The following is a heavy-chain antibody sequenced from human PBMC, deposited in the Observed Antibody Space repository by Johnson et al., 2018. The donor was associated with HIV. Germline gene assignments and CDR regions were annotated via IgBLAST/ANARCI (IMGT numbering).Heavy chain of an antibody. D-gene: IGHD3-16*01. CDR1: GFTFSSFA. CDR2: ISYDGSHK. J-gene: IGHJ3*02. CDR3: AKPMGGDDAFDI. V-gene: IGHV3-30*04. Sequence: QVQLVESGGGLVQPGRSLRLSCAASGFTFSSFAMHWVRQAPGKGLEWVAVISYDGSHKYYADSVKGRFTISIDNSKNPLYLQMNSLRAEDTAVYYCAKPMGGDDAFDIWGQGTTVTVSS.